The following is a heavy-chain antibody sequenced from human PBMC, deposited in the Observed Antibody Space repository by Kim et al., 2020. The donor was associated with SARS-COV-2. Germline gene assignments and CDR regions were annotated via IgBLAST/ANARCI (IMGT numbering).Heavy chain of an antibody. Sequence: VKGRFTISRDNDKNSLYLQLNSLRAEDTAVYYCARDLGDGYNSVYYGMDVWGQGTTVTVSS. CDR3: ARDLGDGYNSVYYGMDV. V-gene: IGHV3-21*01. J-gene: IGHJ6*02. D-gene: IGHD5-12*01.